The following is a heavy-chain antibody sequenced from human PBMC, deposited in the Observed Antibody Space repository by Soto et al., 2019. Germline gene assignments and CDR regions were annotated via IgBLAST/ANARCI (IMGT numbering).Heavy chain of an antibody. V-gene: IGHV4-61*08. J-gene: IGHJ4*02. CDR2: ILNSGST. CDR3: ARQRITPAQYFFDY. CDR1: GGSIGGGGDY. Sequence: PSETLSLTCTVSGGSIGGGGDYWTWIRQPPGKALEWIGYILNSGSTNYNPSLESRVTMSLDTSKNQFSLKLTSVTAADTAVYYCARQRITPAQYFFDYWGQGSLVTVSS. D-gene: IGHD2-2*01.